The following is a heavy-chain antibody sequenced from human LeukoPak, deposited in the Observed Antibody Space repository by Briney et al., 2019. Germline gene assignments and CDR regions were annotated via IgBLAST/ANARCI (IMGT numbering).Heavy chain of an antibody. CDR1: GFTFSSYS. J-gene: IGHJ3*02. CDR2: ISSSGSTI. D-gene: IGHD3-10*01. CDR3: ARDPDPYYYGSGMSYAFDI. V-gene: IGHV3-48*04. Sequence: GGSLRLSCAASGFTFSSYSMNWVRQAPGKGLEWVSYISSSGSTIYYAESVKGRFTISRDNAKNSLYLQMNSLRAEDTAVYYCARDPDPYYYGSGMSYAFDIWGQGTMVTVSS.